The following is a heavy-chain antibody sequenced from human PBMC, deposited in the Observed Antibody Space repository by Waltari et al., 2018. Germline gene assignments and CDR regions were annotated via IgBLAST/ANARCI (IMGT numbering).Heavy chain of an antibody. CDR3: AKSGAAPPGNWFDT. D-gene: IGHD6-25*01. J-gene: IGHJ5*02. Sequence: QDQLVQSGAEVKNPGASVKVSCKASGYSFTNYAIHWVRQAPGQRLEWMGWINAGNGNTKSSQKFQGKVSITRDTSASIAYMDLISLLSEDTAVYYCAKSGAAPPGNWFDTWGQGTLVTVSS. V-gene: IGHV1-3*01. CDR1: GYSFTNYA. CDR2: INAGNGNT.